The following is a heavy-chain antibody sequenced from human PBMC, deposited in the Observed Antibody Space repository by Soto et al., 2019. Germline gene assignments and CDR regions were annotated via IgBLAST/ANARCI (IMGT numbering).Heavy chain of an antibody. CDR2: IKQDGSEK. CDR1: GFTFSSYW. CDR3: ARGGYYDFWSGYTPIVKVSVLDY. V-gene: IGHV3-7*01. J-gene: IGHJ4*02. Sequence: GGSLRLSCAASGFTFSSYWMSWVRQAPGKGLEWVANIKQDGSEKYYVDSVKGRFTISRDNAKNSLYLQMNSLRAEDTAVYYCARGGYYDFWSGYTPIVKVSVLDYWGQGTLVTVSS. D-gene: IGHD3-3*01.